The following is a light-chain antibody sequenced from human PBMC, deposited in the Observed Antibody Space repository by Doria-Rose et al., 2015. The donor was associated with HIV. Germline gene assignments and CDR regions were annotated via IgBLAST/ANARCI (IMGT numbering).Light chain of an antibody. CDR2: DGS. CDR3: HQYGTSWT. V-gene: IGKV3-20*01. Sequence: TQSPGTLSLSPGERATLSCRASQSFSSTYLAWYQQKPGQAPSLLIYDGSTRATGIPDRFSASGPGTDFTLTINRLEPKDFALYYCHQYGTSWTFGQGTKVEI. CDR1: QSFSSTY. J-gene: IGKJ1*01.